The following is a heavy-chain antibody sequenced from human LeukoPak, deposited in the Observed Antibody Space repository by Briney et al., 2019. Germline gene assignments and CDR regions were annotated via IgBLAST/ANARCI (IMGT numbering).Heavy chain of an antibody. CDR1: GYSFTIYW. V-gene: IGHV5-51*01. Sequence: GESLKISCKGSGYSFTIYWIGWVRQMPGKGLEWMGIIYPRDSDTRYSPSFQGQVTISADKSISTAYLQWSSLKASDTAMYYCARASPGSSHFWVGFDPWGQGTLVTVSS. D-gene: IGHD6-13*01. J-gene: IGHJ5*02. CDR3: ARASPGSSHFWVGFDP. CDR2: IYPRDSDT.